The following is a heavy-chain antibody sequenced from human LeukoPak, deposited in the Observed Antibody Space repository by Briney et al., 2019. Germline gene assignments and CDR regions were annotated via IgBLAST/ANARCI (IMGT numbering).Heavy chain of an antibody. CDR2: ISAYNGNT. J-gene: IGHJ1*01. D-gene: IGHD3-22*01. V-gene: IGHV1-18*01. CDR3: ARDRASFAPYYYDSSREYFQH. CDR1: GYTFTSYG. Sequence: ASVKVSCKASGYTFTSYGISWVRQAPGQGLERMGWISAYNGNTNYAQKLQGRVTMTTDTSTSTAYMELRSLRSDDTAVYYCARDRASFAPYYYDSSREYFQHWGQGTLVTVSS.